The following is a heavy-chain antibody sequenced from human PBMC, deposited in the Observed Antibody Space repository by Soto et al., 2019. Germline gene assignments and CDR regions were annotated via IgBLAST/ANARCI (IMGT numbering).Heavy chain of an antibody. V-gene: IGHV3-30-3*01. D-gene: IGHD3-22*01. CDR3: ARGHYDSSGYSFDC. J-gene: IGHJ4*02. CDR2: ISYDGNNN. Sequence: PGGSLRLSCAASGFTFSSYAIHWVRQAPGKGLEWVAVISYDGNNNYYADSVKGRFTISRDNSKNRLYLQMNSLRAEDTAVYYCARGHYDSSGYSFDCWGQGTLVTV. CDR1: GFTFSSYA.